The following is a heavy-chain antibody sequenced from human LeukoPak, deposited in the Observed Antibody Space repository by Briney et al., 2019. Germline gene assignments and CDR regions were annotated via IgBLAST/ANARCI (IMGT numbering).Heavy chain of an antibody. Sequence: ASVTVSCTASGYTFTSYDINWVRQATGQGLEWMGWMNPNSGNTGYAQKFQGRVTMTRNTSISTAYMELSSLRSEDTAVYYCARGKEPGYSSSWYSYYYGMDVWGQGTTVTVSS. CDR2: MNPNSGNT. CDR3: ARGKEPGYSSSWYSYYYGMDV. J-gene: IGHJ6*02. V-gene: IGHV1-8*01. D-gene: IGHD6-13*01. CDR1: GYTFTSYD.